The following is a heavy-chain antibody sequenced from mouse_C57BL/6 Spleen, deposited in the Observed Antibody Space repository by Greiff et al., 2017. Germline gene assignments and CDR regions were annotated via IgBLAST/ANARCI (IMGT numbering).Heavy chain of an antibody. J-gene: IGHJ3*01. CDR1: GFTFSSYA. Sequence: EVQLVESGAGLVKPGGSLKLSCAASGFTFSSYAMSWVRQTPEKRLEWVAYISSGGDYIYYADTVKGRFTIARDNARNTLYLQMSSLKSEDTAMYYCTRGEYYGSFAYWGQGTLVTVSA. D-gene: IGHD1-1*01. CDR3: TRGEYYGSFAY. CDR2: ISSGGDYI. V-gene: IGHV5-9-1*02.